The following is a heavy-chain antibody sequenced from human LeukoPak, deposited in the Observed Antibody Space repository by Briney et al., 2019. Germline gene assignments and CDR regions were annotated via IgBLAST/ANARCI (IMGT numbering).Heavy chain of an antibody. D-gene: IGHD6-13*01. V-gene: IGHV3-33*01. CDR2: IWYDGSNK. Sequence: PGRSLRLSCAASGFTFSSYGMHWVRQAPGKGLEWVAVIWYDGSNKYYADSVKGRFTISRDNSKNTLHLQMNTLRAEDTAVYYCASRIATAGSVDYWGQGTLVTVSS. J-gene: IGHJ4*02. CDR1: GFTFSSYG. CDR3: ASRIATAGSVDY.